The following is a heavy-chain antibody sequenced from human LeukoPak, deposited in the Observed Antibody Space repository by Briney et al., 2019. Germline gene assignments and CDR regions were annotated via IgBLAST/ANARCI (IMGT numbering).Heavy chain of an antibody. Sequence: GGSLRLSRAASGFTVSYYTISWVRQAPGKWLECVSSISSTGSSIYYADSVKGRFTISRDNAKNSLYLQMSSLRVEDTAVYYCARDDVAWNDVHWFDPWGQGTLVTVSS. D-gene: IGHD1-1*01. CDR2: ISSTGSSI. CDR1: GFTVSYYT. J-gene: IGHJ5*02. V-gene: IGHV3-21*01. CDR3: ARDDVAWNDVHWFDP.